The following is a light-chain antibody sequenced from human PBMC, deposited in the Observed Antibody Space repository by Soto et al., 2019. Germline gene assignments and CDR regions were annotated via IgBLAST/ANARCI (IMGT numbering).Light chain of an antibody. CDR3: QHSGDFRWT. V-gene: IGKV3-20*01. CDR2: GAS. Sequence: EIVLTQSPATLSLSPGERATLSCRASQSVSSYLAWYQQKPGQAPRLLIYGASSRATGIPDRFSGRGFGTDFTLTISRLEPEDFAVYYCQHSGDFRWTFGQGTKVDI. CDR1: QSVSSY. J-gene: IGKJ1*01.